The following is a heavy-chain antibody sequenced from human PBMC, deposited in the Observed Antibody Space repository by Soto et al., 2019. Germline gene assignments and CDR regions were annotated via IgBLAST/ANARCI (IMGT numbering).Heavy chain of an antibody. J-gene: IGHJ4*02. Sequence: QVQLVESGGGVVQPGRSLRLSCAASGFTFSAYGIHWVRQAPGKGLEWVAVISHDGSNTNYADSVKGRFTFSRDNSKDTVYLQMNSLRAEDTAVYYCAKDTCYYSVIGYYVLYSWGQGTLVTVSS. CDR3: AKDTCYYSVIGYYVLYS. D-gene: IGHD3-22*01. CDR1: GFTFSAYG. CDR2: ISHDGSNT. V-gene: IGHV3-30*18.